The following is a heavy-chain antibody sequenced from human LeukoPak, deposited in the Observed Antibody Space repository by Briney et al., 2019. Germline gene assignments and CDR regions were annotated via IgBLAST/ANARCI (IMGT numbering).Heavy chain of an antibody. J-gene: IGHJ4*02. CDR1: GFTFSNYG. V-gene: IGHV3-30*02. Sequence: GGSLRLSCTASGFTFSNYGMHWVRQAPGKGLEWVTFMRYDGSDKYYADSVKGRFTISRDNSKNTLYLQMNSLRPEDTAVYYCAKGKRDTAMVIYFDYWGQGTLVTVSS. CDR2: MRYDGSDK. D-gene: IGHD5-18*01. CDR3: AKGKRDTAMVIYFDY.